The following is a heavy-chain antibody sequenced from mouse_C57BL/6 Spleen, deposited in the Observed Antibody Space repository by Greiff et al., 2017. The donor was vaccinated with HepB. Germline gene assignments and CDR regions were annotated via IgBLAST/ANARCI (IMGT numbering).Heavy chain of an antibody. CDR3: ARSDYDYFDY. Sequence: QVQLKQSGAELVKPGASVKISCKASGYAFSSYWMNWVKQRPGKGLEWIGQIYPGDGDTNYNGKFKGKATLTADKSSSTAYMQLRSLTSEDSAVYFCARSDYDYFDYWGQGTTLTVSS. J-gene: IGHJ2*01. CDR2: IYPGDGDT. CDR1: GYAFSSYW. V-gene: IGHV1-80*01. D-gene: IGHD2-4*01.